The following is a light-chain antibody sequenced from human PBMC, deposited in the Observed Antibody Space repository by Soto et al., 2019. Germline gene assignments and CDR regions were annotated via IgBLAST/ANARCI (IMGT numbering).Light chain of an antibody. CDR3: DTCDFNTRV. J-gene: IGLJ3*02. V-gene: IGLV4-60*02. CDR1: SGDISYI. Sequence: QSVLTQSSSASASPGPSVKLTCTLSSGDISYIIAWHQQQPGKAHPYLMKLEGSGTYNKGSGVPDRFSGSSSGADLYLTVSNLQFEDEAEYYSDTCDFNTRVFGGGTKLTVL. CDR2: LEGSGTY.